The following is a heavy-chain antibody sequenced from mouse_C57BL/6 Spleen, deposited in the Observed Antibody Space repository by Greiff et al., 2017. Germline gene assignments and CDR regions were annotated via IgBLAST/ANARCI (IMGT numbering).Heavy chain of an antibody. V-gene: IGHV2-6*01. CDR3: ASGYYGMDY. J-gene: IGHJ4*01. CDR2: IWGVGST. CDR1: GFSLTSYG. Sequence: VQLQQSGPGLVAPSQSLSITCTVSGFSLTSYGVDWVRQSPGKGLEWLGVIWGVGSTNYNSALKSRLSISKDNSKSQVFLKMNSLQTDDTAMYYCASGYYGMDYWGQGTSVTVSS.